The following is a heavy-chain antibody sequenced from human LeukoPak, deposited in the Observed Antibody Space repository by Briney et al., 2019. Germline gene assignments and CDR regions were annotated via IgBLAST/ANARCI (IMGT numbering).Heavy chain of an antibody. CDR1: GFTFSAYT. CDR2: MSYDGSNT. D-gene: IGHD3-16*01. Sequence: PGGSLRLSCAASGFTFSAYTLHWVRQAPGEGLDWVSLMSYDGSNTYYADSVKGRFTISRDTSRNTLYLQMNSLRAEDTAVYYCARAYSDKWYAAYWGQGTLVTVSS. J-gene: IGHJ4*02. V-gene: IGHV3-30*01. CDR3: ARAYSDKWYAAY.